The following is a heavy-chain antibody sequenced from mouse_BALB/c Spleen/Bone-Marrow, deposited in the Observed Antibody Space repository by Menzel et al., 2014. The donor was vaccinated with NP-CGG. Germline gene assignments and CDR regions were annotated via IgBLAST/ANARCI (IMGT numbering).Heavy chain of an antibody. CDR2: INPSNGRT. CDR3: ARRTTTVVATDY. D-gene: IGHD1-1*01. Sequence: QVQLQQSGAELVKPGASVKLSCKASGYTFTSYWMHWVKQRPGQSLEWIGEINPSNGRTNYNEKFKSKATLTVDKSSSTAYMQLSSLTSEDSAVYYCARRTTTVVATDYWGQGTTLTVSS. V-gene: IGHV1S81*02. CDR1: GYTFTSYW. J-gene: IGHJ2*01.